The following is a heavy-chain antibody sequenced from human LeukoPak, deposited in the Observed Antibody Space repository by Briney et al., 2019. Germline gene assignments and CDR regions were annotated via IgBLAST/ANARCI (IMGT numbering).Heavy chain of an antibody. V-gene: IGHV4-4*02. CDR3: AREGGFFRPLDY. J-gene: IGHJ4*02. D-gene: IGHD3-3*01. CDR2: VHLDGRT. CDR1: GGSVTSTNW. Sequence: SETLSLTCGVSGGSVTSTNWWTWVRQPPGKGLEWIGEVHLDGRTNYNPSLKSRLTMSVDLSENHISLKLTSITAADTAVYYCAREGGFFRPLDYSGQGTLVTVSS.